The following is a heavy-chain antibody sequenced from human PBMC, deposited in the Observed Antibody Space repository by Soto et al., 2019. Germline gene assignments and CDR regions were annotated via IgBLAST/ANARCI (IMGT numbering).Heavy chain of an antibody. D-gene: IGHD4-4*01. Sequence: GGSLRLSCAASGFTFFSYSIHWVRQPPGKGLEWVAVISYDGINKYSAYSVKGRFTIPRDNSKNELYLQMDSLRAEDTAVYYCAKGGVGRNYVRNGMDVWGQGTTVTVSS. CDR2: ISYDGINK. CDR3: AKGGVGRNYVRNGMDV. J-gene: IGHJ6*02. V-gene: IGHV3-30-3*01. CDR1: GFTFFSYS.